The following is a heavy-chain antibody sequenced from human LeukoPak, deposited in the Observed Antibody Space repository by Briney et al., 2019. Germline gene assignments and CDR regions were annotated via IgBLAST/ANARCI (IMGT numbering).Heavy chain of an antibody. CDR2: IYYSGST. Sequence: SETLSLTCTVSGGSISSYYWSWIRQPPGKGLEWIGYIYYSGSTNYNPSLKSRVTISVDTSKNQFSLKLTSVTAADTAVYYCARANLTSSYAFDIWGQGTMVTVSS. CDR3: ARANLTSSYAFDI. D-gene: IGHD2-15*01. V-gene: IGHV4-59*01. CDR1: GGSISSYY. J-gene: IGHJ3*02.